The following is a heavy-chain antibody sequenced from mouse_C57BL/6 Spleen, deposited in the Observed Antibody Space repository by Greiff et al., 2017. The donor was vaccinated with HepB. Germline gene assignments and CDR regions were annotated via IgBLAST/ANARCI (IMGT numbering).Heavy chain of an antibody. CDR1: GFTFSDYG. Sequence: EVQLVESGGGLVKPGGSLKLSCAASGFTFSDYGMHWVRQAPEKGLEWVAYISSGSSTIYYADTVKGRFTISRDNAKNTLFLQMTSLRSEDTAMYYCARPLGYYGGWYFDVWGTGTTVTVSS. D-gene: IGHD1-1*01. V-gene: IGHV5-17*01. CDR2: ISSGSSTI. J-gene: IGHJ1*03. CDR3: ARPLGYYGGWYFDV.